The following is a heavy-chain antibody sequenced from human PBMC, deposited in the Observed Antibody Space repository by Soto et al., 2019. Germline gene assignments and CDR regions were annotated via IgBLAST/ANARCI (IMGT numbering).Heavy chain of an antibody. CDR1: GFSLSTSGVG. CDR2: IYWDDDE. D-gene: IGHD2-15*01. V-gene: IGHV2-5*02. CDR3: AHRLPTLTKAAYFQH. Sequence: QITLKESGPTLVKPTQTLTLTCTFSGFSLSTSGVGVGWIRQPPEKTLEWLAIIYWDDDERYSPSLRSRVTIAKDTSNHPLVLTMTHMYPVDTSTFFCAHRLPTLTKAAYFQHWGQGTLVTVSS. J-gene: IGHJ1*01.